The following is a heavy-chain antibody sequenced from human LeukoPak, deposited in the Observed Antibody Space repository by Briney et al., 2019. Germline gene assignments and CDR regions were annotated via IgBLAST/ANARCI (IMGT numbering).Heavy chain of an antibody. CDR1: GFTFNTYW. V-gene: IGHV3-74*01. Sequence: GGSLRLSCAASGFTFNTYWMHWVRQAPGKGLVWVSRINNDGSDVNYADSVKGRFTISRDSAKNILYLQMNSLRAEDTAVYYCARVFHLIDHWGQGTLVTVTS. J-gene: IGHJ4*02. CDR2: INNDGSDV. CDR3: ARVFHLIDH.